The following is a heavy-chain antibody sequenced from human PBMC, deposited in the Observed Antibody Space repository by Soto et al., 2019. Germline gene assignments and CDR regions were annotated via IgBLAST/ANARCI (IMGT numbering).Heavy chain of an antibody. CDR2: IYYSGST. D-gene: IGHD3-22*01. CDR1: GGSISSGGYY. Sequence: QVQLQESGPGLVKPSQTLSLTCTVSGGSISSGGYYWSWIRQHPGKGLEWIGYIYYSGSTYYNPALKSRVTISVDTSKNQFSLKLSSVPAADTAVYYCARRALIARKAFDYWGQGTLVTVSS. J-gene: IGHJ4*02. V-gene: IGHV4-31*03. CDR3: ARRALIARKAFDY.